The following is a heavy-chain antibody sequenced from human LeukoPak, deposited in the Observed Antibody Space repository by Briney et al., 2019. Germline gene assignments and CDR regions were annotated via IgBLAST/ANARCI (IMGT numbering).Heavy chain of an antibody. CDR3: ARGTSYSNLVLGY. CDR1: GGSISSSSYY. CDR2: IYYSGST. J-gene: IGHJ4*02. D-gene: IGHD4-11*01. V-gene: IGHV4-39*07. Sequence: SETLSLTCTVSGGSISSSSYYWGWIRQPPGKGLEWIGSIYYSGSTYYNPSLKSRVTISVDTSKNQFSLKLSSVTAADTAVYYCARGTSYSNLVLGYWGQGTLVTVSS.